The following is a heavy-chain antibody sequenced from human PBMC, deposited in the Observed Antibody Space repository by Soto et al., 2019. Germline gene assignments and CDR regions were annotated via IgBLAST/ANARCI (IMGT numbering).Heavy chain of an antibody. J-gene: IGHJ6*02. CDR3: ATSTRDIVVVPAAMGGAYYYYYGMDV. D-gene: IGHD2-2*01. CDR2: IIPILGTA. CDR1: GGTFSSYT. Sequence: GASVKVSCKASGGTFSSYTIIWVRQAPGQGLEWMGRIIPILGTANYAQKFQGRVTITADESTSTAYMELSSLRSEDTAVYYCATSTRDIVVVPAAMGGAYYYYYGMDVWGQGTTVTVSS. V-gene: IGHV1-69*08.